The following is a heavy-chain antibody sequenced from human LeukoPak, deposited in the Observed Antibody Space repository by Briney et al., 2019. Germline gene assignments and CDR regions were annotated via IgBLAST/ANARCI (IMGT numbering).Heavy chain of an antibody. Sequence: ASVKVSCKASGYTFTSYDINWVRQATGQGLEWMGLMNPNSGGTNYAQKFQGRVTMTRDTSISTVYMELSRLRSDDTAVYYCARDRSQQLPNGDAFDIWGQGTMVTVSS. V-gene: IGHV1-2*02. D-gene: IGHD6-13*01. CDR2: MNPNSGGT. J-gene: IGHJ3*02. CDR1: GYTFTSYD. CDR3: ARDRSQQLPNGDAFDI.